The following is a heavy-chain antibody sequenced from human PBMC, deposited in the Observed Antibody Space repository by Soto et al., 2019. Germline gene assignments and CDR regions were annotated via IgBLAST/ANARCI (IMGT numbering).Heavy chain of an antibody. V-gene: IGHV4-59*01. CDR1: GDSISAYS. Sequence: SETLSLTCTVSGDSISAYSWSWVRQPPGKGLEWIGYIYYSGSTNYNPSLKSRVTISVDTSKNQFSLKLSSVTAADTAVYYCARDGPGIAAAGNHNWFDPWGQGTLVTVSS. CDR3: ARDGPGIAAAGNHNWFDP. CDR2: IYYSGST. D-gene: IGHD6-13*01. J-gene: IGHJ5*02.